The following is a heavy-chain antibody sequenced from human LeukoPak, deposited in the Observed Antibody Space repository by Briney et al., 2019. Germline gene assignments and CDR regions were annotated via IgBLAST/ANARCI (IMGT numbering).Heavy chain of an antibody. CDR2: IYSGGST. Sequence: GGSLRLSCAASGFTVSSNYMSWVRQAPGKGLEWVSVIYSGGSTYYADSVKGRFTISRDNSKNTLYLQMNSLRAEDTAVYYCARMRSRTSFDYWGQGTLVTVSS. CDR3: ARMRSRTSFDY. J-gene: IGHJ4*02. CDR1: GFTVSSNY. V-gene: IGHV3-53*01.